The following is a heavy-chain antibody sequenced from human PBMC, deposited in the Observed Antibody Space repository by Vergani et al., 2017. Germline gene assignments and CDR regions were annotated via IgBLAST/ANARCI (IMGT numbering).Heavy chain of an antibody. J-gene: IGHJ6*02. V-gene: IGHV5-10-1*01. CDR2: IDPSDSYT. Sequence: EVQLVQSGAEVKTPGESLRISCKGSGYSFTSYWISWVRQMPGKGLEWMGRIDPSDSYTNYSPSFQGHVTISADKSISTGYLHWSSLKSSDTAMYYCARVGIAAYYYGMDVWGQGTTVTVSS. CDR1: GYSFTSYW. D-gene: IGHD6-13*01. CDR3: ARVGIAAYYYGMDV.